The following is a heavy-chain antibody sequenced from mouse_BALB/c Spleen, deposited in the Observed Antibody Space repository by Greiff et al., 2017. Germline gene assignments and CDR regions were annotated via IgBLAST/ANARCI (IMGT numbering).Heavy chain of an antibody. CDR2: IRLKSNNYAT. CDR1: GFTFSNYW. D-gene: IGHD2-10*01. J-gene: IGHJ4*01. CDR3: TRPYYGNYGY. Sequence: EVKVEESGGGLVQPGGSMKLSCVASGFTFSNYWMNWVRQSPEKGLEWVAEIRLKSNNYATHYAESVKGRFTISRDDFKSSVYLQMNNLRAEDTGIYYCTRPYYGNYGYWGQGTSVTVSS. V-gene: IGHV6-6*02.